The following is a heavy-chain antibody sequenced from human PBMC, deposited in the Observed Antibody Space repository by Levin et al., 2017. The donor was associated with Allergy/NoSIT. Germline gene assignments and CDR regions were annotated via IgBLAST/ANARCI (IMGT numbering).Heavy chain of an antibody. D-gene: IGHD6-25*01. CDR2: IYYTGRT. CDR3: ARVMSAISAAGPEK. V-gene: IGHV4-39*07. J-gene: IGHJ4*02. Sequence: LRLSCTVSGGSISTSSYHWGWVRQPPGKGLEWIGNIYYTGRTSYNPSLKSRVSISIDTSKKQFFLRLNSVTAADTAVYYCARVMSAISAAGPEKWGQGTLVTVSA. CDR1: GGSISTSSYH.